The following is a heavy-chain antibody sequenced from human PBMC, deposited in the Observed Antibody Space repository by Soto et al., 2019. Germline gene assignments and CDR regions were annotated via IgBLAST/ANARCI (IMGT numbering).Heavy chain of an antibody. CDR2: IKSKTDGGTK. J-gene: IGHJ4*02. CDR3: TTEDGGFKWELLYPSGSFDY. Sequence: GGSLRLSCAASGFTFSNAWMNWVRQAPGKGLEWVGRIKSKTDGGTKNYAAPVKGRFTISRDDSKNTLYLQMNSLKTEDTAVYYCTTEDGGFKWELLYPSGSFDYWGQGTLVTVSS. CDR1: GFTFSNAW. V-gene: IGHV3-15*07. D-gene: IGHD1-26*01.